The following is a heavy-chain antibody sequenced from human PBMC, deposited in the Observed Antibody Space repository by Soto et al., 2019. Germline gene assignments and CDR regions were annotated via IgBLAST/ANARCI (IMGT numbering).Heavy chain of an antibody. CDR3: VTGGGGGLFAP. CDR2: ISPGSRYP. CDR1: GFTFGDSY. D-gene: IGHD2-15*01. Sequence: QVQLVESGGGLVPPGGSLRLSCAGSGFTFGDSYMSWIRQAPGKGLEWLSYISPGSRYPSYADSVKGRFTISRANAKSKLYPQMMSLTAEATAIYYCVTGGGGGLFAPWGQGTMATVPS. J-gene: IGHJ5*02. V-gene: IGHV3-11*06.